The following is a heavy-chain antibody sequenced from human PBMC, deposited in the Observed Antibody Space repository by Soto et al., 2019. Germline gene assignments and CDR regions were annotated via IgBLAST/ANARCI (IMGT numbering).Heavy chain of an antibody. Sequence: WGSLRLSCAASGFTFSSYAMSWVRQAPGKGLEWVSAISGSGGSTYYADSVKGRFTISRDNSKNTLYLQMNSLRAEDTAVYYCAKDLSDVVVAATFYWGQGTLVTVSS. CDR2: ISGSGGST. CDR1: GFTFSSYA. CDR3: AKDLSDVVVAATFY. J-gene: IGHJ4*02. V-gene: IGHV3-23*01. D-gene: IGHD2-15*01.